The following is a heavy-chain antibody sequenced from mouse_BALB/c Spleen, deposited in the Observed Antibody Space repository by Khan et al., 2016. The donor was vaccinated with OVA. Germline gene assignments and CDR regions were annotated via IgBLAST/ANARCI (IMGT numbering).Heavy chain of an antibody. J-gene: IGHJ1*01. CDR1: GYSFTSYW. V-gene: IGHV1S82*01. CDR2: IHPSDSET. D-gene: IGHD2-14*01. CDR3: ARGSTTSDWYCSV. Sequence: QVQLQQPGAELVRPGGSVKLSCKASGYSFTSYWMNWVKQRPGQGLEWIGMIHPSDSETTLNQKFKDRATLTVDKSSSTVYIQLSSPTSEDPAVYYEARGSTTSDWYCSVWGAGTTVTVSS.